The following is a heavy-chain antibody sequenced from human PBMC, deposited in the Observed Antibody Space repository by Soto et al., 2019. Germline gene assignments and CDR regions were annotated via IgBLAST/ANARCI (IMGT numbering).Heavy chain of an antibody. D-gene: IGHD3-3*01. CDR2: ISIYSGKI. J-gene: IGHJ6*02. CDR3: ARDDFGVELFDYSGLEV. Sequence: QVQLVQSGAEVKKPGASVRVSCKASGYTFTSYAISWVRKAPGQGLEWMGRISIYSGKIDEAKKYQGIVTLTSDTSTNTAYMEVTSLRPDDTSVYYCARDDFGVELFDYSGLEVWGQGTKVT. CDR1: GYTFTSYA. V-gene: IGHV1-18*01.